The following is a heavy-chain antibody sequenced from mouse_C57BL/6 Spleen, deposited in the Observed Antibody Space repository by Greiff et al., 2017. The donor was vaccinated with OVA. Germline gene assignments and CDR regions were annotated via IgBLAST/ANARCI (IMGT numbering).Heavy chain of an antibody. V-gene: IGHV1-50*01. CDR2: IDPSDSYT. CDR3: ARKGDYGSSKAWFAY. J-gene: IGHJ3*01. Sequence: VKLQQPGAELVKPGASVKLSCKASGYTFTSYWMQWVKQRPGQGLEWIGEIDPSDSYTNYNQKFKGKATLTVDTSSSTAYMQLSSLTSEDSAVYYCARKGDYGSSKAWFAYWGQGTLVTVSA. CDR1: GYTFTSYW. D-gene: IGHD1-1*01.